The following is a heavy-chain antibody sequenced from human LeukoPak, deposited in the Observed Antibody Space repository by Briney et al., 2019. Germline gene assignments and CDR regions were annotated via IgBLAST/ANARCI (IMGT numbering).Heavy chain of an antibody. Sequence: PGGSLRLSCTASGFTFSNAWMSWVRQPPGKGLEWVGRIKSKTRGGTTDYAAPVKGTFAISRDDSKNTLSLQMNSLRAEDTAVYYCAKGGKYDILTGFPRSRLLGDYWGQGTLVTVSS. CDR1: GFTFSNAW. CDR3: AKGGKYDILTGFPRSRLLGDY. V-gene: IGHV3-15*01. J-gene: IGHJ4*02. CDR2: IKSKTRGGTT. D-gene: IGHD3-9*01.